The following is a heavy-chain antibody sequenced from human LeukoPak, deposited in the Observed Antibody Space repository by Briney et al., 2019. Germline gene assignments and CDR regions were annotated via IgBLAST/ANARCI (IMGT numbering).Heavy chain of an antibody. CDR2: INPDGSNT. CDR3: ARDLMGIAYRGAFYY. Sequence: GGSLRLSCAASGFTFSNYWMHWVRQDPGKGLVWVSYINPDGSNTNYADSVKGRFTISRDNAKNSLYLQMSSLRAEDTAVYYCARDLMGIAYRGAFYYWGQGTLVTVSS. D-gene: IGHD6-13*01. J-gene: IGHJ4*02. V-gene: IGHV3-74*01. CDR1: GFTFSNYW.